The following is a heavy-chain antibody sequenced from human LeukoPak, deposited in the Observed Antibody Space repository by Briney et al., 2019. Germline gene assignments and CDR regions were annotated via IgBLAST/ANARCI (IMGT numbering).Heavy chain of an antibody. CDR3: ATGLNNYYDSSGYPNWFDP. J-gene: IGHJ5*02. Sequence: LETLSLTCAVYGGSFSGYYWSWIRQPPGKGLEWIGEINHSGSTNYNPSLKSRVTISVDTSKNQFSLKLSSVTAADTAVYYCATGLNNYYDSSGYPNWFDPWGQGSLVIVSS. CDR1: GGSFSGYY. CDR2: INHSGST. V-gene: IGHV4-34*01. D-gene: IGHD3-22*01.